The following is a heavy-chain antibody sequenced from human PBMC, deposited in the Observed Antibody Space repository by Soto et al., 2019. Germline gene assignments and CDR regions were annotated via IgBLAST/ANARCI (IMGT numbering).Heavy chain of an antibody. J-gene: IGHJ6*03. CDR3: AREIYCSSTSCYDDYMDV. Sequence: PAGSLKLSCAASGFTFSSYSMNWVRQAPGKGLEWVSYISSSSSTIYYADSVKGRFTISRDNAKNSLYLQMNSLRAEDTAVYYCAREIYCSSTSCYDDYMDVWGKGTTVTVSS. CDR1: GFTFSSYS. D-gene: IGHD2-2*01. CDR2: ISSSSSTI. V-gene: IGHV3-48*01.